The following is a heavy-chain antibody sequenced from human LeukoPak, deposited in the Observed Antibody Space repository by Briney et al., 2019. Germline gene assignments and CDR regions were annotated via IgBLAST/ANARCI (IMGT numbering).Heavy chain of an antibody. CDR3: AKDQSIAAPFDY. CDR1: GFTFSSYG. D-gene: IGHD6-6*01. J-gene: IGHJ4*02. Sequence: GGSLRLSCAASGFTFSSYGMHWVRQAPGKGLEWVAFIRYDGSNKYYADSVKGRFTISRDNSKNTLYLQMNSLRAEDTAVYYCAKDQSIAAPFDYWGQGTLVTVSS. CDR2: IRYDGSNK. V-gene: IGHV3-30*02.